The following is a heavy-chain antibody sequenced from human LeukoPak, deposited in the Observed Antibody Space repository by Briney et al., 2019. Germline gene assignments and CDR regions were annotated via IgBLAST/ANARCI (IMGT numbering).Heavy chain of an antibody. CDR1: GFTFSSYA. V-gene: IGHV3-23*01. Sequence: GGSLRLSCAASGFTFSSYAMSRVRQAPGKGLEWVSAISGSGGSTYYADSVKGRFTISRDNSKNTLYLQMNSLRAEDTAVYYCARDNWIQLWSPFDYWGQGTLVTVSS. CDR3: ARDNWIQLWSPFDY. CDR2: ISGSGGST. J-gene: IGHJ4*02. D-gene: IGHD5-18*01.